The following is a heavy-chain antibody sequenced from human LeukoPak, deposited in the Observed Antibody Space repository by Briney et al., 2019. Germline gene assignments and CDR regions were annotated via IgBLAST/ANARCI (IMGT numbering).Heavy chain of an antibody. CDR1: GFTFSSYS. J-gene: IGHJ3*02. CDR3: AREDWNYEGGAFDI. V-gene: IGHV3-48*04. CDR2: ISSSSSTI. Sequence: GGSLRLSCAASGFTFSSYSMNWVRQAPGKGLEWVSYISSSSSTIYYADSVKSRFTISRHNAKNSLYLQMNSLRAEDTAVYYCAREDWNYEGGAFDIWGQGTMVTVSS. D-gene: IGHD1-7*01.